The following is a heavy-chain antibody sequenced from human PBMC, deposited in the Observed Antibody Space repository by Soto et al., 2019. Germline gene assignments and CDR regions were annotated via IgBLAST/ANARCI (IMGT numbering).Heavy chain of an antibody. Sequence: QVQLVQSGAEVKKPGSSVKVSCKASGGTFSNYAISWVRQAPGPGLEWMGSIMPMFGAANYAQKFQGTVTITADESTTTVYMELSNLRSEDTAVYFCARGSIAAASYFDYWGQGTLITVSS. CDR2: IMPMFGAA. J-gene: IGHJ4*02. CDR3: ARGSIAAASYFDY. V-gene: IGHV1-69*01. CDR1: GGTFSNYA. D-gene: IGHD6-25*01.